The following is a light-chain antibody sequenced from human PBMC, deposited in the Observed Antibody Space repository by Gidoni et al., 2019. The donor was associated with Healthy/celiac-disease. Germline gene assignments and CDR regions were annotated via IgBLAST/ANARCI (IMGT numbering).Light chain of an antibody. CDR2: AAS. V-gene: IGKV1-17*01. Sequence: DIQMTQSPSYRSASVEDRVTITCRASQGIRNDVGWYQQKPGKAPKRMIYAASSLQSGVPSRCSGSGSWTEFTLTISSLQPEDFATYYCLQHNSYPRTFGQGTKVEIK. CDR1: QGIRND. CDR3: LQHNSYPRT. J-gene: IGKJ1*01.